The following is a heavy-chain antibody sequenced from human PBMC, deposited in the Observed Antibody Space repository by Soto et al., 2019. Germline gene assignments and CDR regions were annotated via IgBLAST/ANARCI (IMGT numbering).Heavy chain of an antibody. CDR2: IVGGSGST. CDR3: AADWSSGLFAF. V-gene: IGHV1-58*01. CDR1: GFTLTSAD. J-gene: IGHJ4*02. Sequence: AVKVSCKASGFTLTSADVQWLRQTRGQRLEWIGWIVGGSGSTNYAQQFQGRLAITRDMSTSTVYMELSSLSSEDTAVYFCAADWSSGLFAFWGQGTLVTVSS. D-gene: IGHD3-3*01.